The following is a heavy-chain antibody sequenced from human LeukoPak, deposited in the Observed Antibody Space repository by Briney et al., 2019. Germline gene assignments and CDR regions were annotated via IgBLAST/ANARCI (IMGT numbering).Heavy chain of an antibody. CDR1: GFTFSSYA. D-gene: IGHD3-10*01. CDR3: ARTYGSGSYYEGDAFDI. Sequence: GGSLRLSCAASGFTFSSYAMHWVRQAPGKGLEWVAVISYDGSNKYYADSVKGRFTISRDNSKNTLYLQMNSLRAEDTAVYYCARTYGSGSYYEGDAFDIWGQGTMVTVSS. J-gene: IGHJ3*02. CDR2: ISYDGSNK. V-gene: IGHV3-30-3*01.